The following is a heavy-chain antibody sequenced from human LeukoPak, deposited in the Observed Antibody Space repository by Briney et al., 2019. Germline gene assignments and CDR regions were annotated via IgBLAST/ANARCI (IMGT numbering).Heavy chain of an antibody. J-gene: IGHJ4*02. Sequence: SETLSLTYTVSGGSISSYYWSWIRQPPGKGLEWIGYIYYSGSTNYNPSLKSRVTISVDTSKNQFSLKLSSVTAADTAVHYCARGEFTMPDYWGQGTLVTVSS. CDR2: IYYSGST. CDR1: GGSISSYY. V-gene: IGHV4-59*08. CDR3: ARGEFTMPDY. D-gene: IGHD3-10*01.